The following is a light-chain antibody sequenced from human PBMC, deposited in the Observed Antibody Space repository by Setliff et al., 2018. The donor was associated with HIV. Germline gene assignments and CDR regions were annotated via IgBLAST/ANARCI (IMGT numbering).Light chain of an antibody. CDR2: DVS. CDR3: CSYAGSHTYV. Sequence: ALTQPRSVSGSPGQSVTISCTGTSTDVGNYNYVSWYRHHPGKAPELVIFDVSKRPLGVPARFSGSKSGDTASLTISGLQPEDGADYSCCSYAGSHTYVFGTGTKVTVL. V-gene: IGLV2-11*01. CDR1: STDVGNYNY. J-gene: IGLJ1*01.